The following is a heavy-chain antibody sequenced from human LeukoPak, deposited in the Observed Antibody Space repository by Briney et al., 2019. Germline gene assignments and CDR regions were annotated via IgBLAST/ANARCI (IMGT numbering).Heavy chain of an antibody. D-gene: IGHD1-26*01. CDR1: GLTFINYW. CDR3: ARVEYSGNGNLY. V-gene: IGHV3-7*03. Sequence: GGSLRLSCAGSGLTFINYWMTWVRQVPGKGLEWVANINRDGSGKYYLPSVRGRFTISKDDAKDSLYLQMDSLRPEDTAIYYCARVEYSGNGNLYWGQGTLVTVSS. CDR2: INRDGSGK. J-gene: IGHJ4*02.